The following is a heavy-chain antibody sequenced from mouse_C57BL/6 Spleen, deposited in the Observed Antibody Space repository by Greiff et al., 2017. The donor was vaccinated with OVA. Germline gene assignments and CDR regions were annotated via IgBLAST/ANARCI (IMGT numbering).Heavy chain of an antibody. CDR1: GYTFTSYT. V-gene: IGHV1-4*01. CDR2: INPSSGYT. D-gene: IGHD4-1*01. CDR3: AREPGTSFAY. J-gene: IGHJ3*01. Sequence: VKLMESGAELARPGASVKMSCKASGYTFTSYTMHWVKQRPGQGLEWIGYINPSSGYTKYNQKFKDKATLTADKSSSTAYMQLSSLTSEDSAVYYCAREPGTSFAYWGQGTLVTVSA.